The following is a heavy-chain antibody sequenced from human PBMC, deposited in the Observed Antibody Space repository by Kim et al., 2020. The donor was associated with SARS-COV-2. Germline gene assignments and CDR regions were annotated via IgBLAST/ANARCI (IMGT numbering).Heavy chain of an antibody. CDR2: ITSKTDGGTA. V-gene: IGHV3-15*01. CDR1: GFSFTDAW. J-gene: IGHJ4*02. CDR3: TTDYWGDREGY. Sequence: GGSLRLSCAASGFSFTDAWMTWVRQAPGKGLDWVGRITSKTDGGTAEYATPVKGRFTISRDDSRNTLYLQMNSLKIEDTAVYYCTTDYWGDREGYWGQGTLVTVSS. D-gene: IGHD3-16*01.